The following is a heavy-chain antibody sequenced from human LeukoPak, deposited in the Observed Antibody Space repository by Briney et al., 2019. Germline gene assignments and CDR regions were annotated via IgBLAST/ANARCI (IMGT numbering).Heavy chain of an antibody. CDR3: ARDRDRKAVAGLFDY. CDR2: ISYDGSNK. V-gene: IGHV3-30-3*01. Sequence: GRSLRLSCAASGFTFSSYAMHWVRQAPGQGLEWVAVISYDGSNKYYADSVKGRFTISRDNSKNTLYLQMNSLRAEDTAVYYCARDRDRKAVAGLFDYWGQGTLVTVSS. J-gene: IGHJ4*02. D-gene: IGHD6-19*01. CDR1: GFTFSSYA.